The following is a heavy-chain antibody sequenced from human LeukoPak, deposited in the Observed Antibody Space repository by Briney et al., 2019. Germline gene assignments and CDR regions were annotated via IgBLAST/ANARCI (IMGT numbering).Heavy chain of an antibody. J-gene: IGHJ4*02. V-gene: IGHV3-9*01. D-gene: IGHD3-22*01. CDR1: GFTFDDYA. CDR3: AKDVGYYYDSSGYVDY. Sequence: GGSLRLSCAASGFTFDDYAMHWVRQAPGKGLEWVSGISWNSGSIGYADSVKGRFTISRDNAKNSLYLQMNSLRAEDTTLYYCAKDVGYYYDSSGYVDYWGQGTLVTVSS. CDR2: ISWNSGSI.